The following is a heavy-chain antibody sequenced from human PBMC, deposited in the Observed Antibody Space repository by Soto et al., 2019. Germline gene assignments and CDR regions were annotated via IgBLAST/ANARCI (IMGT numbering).Heavy chain of an antibody. Sequence: PVGSLRLSCAASGFTFSSYGMHWVRQAPGKGLEWVAVIWYDGSNKYYADSVKGRFTISRDNSKNTLYLQMNSLRAEDTAVYYCARELSSGWANWFDPWGQGTLVTVSS. CDR3: ARELSSGWANWFDP. V-gene: IGHV3-33*01. CDR1: GFTFSSYG. D-gene: IGHD6-19*01. CDR2: IWYDGSNK. J-gene: IGHJ5*02.